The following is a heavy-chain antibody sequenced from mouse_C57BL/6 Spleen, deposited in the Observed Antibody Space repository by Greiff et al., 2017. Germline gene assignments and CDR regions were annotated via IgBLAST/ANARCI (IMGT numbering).Heavy chain of an antibody. V-gene: IGHV2-9-1*01. D-gene: IGHD1-1*01. CDR2: IWPGGGT. CDR3: ARFTTVVAHDY. J-gene: IGHJ2*01. CDR1: GFSLTNYA. Sequence: QVQLQQPGPGLVAPSPSLSITCTVSGFSLTNYAISWVRQPPGKGLEWLGVIWPGGGTNYNSALKSRLGISKDNSKSQVFLKMNSLQTDDTARYYCARFTTVVAHDYWGQGTTLTVSS.